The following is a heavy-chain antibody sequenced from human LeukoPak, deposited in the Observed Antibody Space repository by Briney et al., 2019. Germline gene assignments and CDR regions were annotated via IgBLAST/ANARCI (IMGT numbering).Heavy chain of an antibody. CDR1: GYSFTNYW. CDR3: AREQKTSLSENGFDY. V-gene: IGHV5-51*01. Sequence: GESLKISCQGSGYSFTNYWIGWVRQMPGKGLEWMGIIYPGDSDTRYSPSFQGQVTISADKSITTAYLQWISLKTSDTAMYYCAREQKTSLSENGFDYWGQGTLVTISS. J-gene: IGHJ4*02. CDR2: IYPGDSDT. D-gene: IGHD6-6*01.